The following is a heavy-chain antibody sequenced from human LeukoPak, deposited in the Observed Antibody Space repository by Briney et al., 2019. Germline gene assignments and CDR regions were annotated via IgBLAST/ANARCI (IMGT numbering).Heavy chain of an antibody. V-gene: IGHV4-39*01. Sequence: SETLSLTCTVSGGSISSSSYYWGWIRQPPGKGLEWIGSIYYTGSTYYNPSLKSRVTISVDTSKNQFSLKLSSVTAADTAVYYCARHYDSTDYFFDHWGQGTLVTVSS. CDR1: GGSISSSSYY. CDR3: ARHYDSTDYFFDH. CDR2: IYYTGST. D-gene: IGHD3-22*01. J-gene: IGHJ4*02.